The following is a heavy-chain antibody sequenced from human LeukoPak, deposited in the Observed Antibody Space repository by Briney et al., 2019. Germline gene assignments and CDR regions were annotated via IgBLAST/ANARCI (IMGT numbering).Heavy chain of an antibody. CDR3: AKESGKFDY. CDR2: ISGDGVST. J-gene: IGHJ4*02. CDR1: GLPIDDFA. Sequence: PGGSLRLSCVASGLPIDDFAMHWVRQAPGKGLEWVSLISGDGVSTFYADSVKGRFSISRDNSKNSLYLEMTSLRTEDAAMYYCAKESGKFDYWGQGTLVAVSS. V-gene: IGHV3-43*02.